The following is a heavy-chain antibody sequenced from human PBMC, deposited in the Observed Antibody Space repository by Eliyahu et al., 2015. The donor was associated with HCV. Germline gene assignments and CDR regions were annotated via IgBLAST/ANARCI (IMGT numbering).Heavy chain of an antibody. CDR3: AHTPITGSGSYYRALDWFDP. D-gene: IGHD3-10*01. J-gene: IGHJ5*02. CDR1: GFSLSTSGVG. V-gene: IGHV2-5*02. Sequence: QITLKESGPTLVKPTQTLTLTCTFSGFSLSTSGVGVGWIRQPPGKALEWLALIYWDDDKRYSPSLKSRLTITKDTSKNQVVLTMTNMDPVDTATYYCAHTPITGSGSYYRALDWFDPWGQGTLVTVSS. CDR2: IYWDDDK.